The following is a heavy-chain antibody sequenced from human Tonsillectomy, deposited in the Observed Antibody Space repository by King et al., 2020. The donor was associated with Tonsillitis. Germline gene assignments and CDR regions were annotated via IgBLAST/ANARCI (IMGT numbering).Heavy chain of an antibody. V-gene: IGHV3-9*01. J-gene: IGHJ6*02. CDR3: ARGGWELYYYYGMDV. D-gene: IGHD1-26*01. CDR1: GFTFDDYA. Sequence: VQLVESGGGLVQPGRSLRLSCAASGFTFDDYAMHWVRQAPGKGLEWVSGISWNSGIIGYADSVKGRFTIFRDNANYSLYLQMNSLRAEDTALYYCARGGWELYYYYGMDVWGQGTTVTVSS. CDR2: ISWNSGII.